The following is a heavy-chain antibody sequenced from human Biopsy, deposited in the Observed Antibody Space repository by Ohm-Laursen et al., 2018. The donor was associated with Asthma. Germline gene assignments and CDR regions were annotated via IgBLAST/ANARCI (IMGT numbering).Heavy chain of an antibody. Sequence: TLSLTCAVYGGSFSGYYWSWIRQPPGKGLEWIGEINHSGSTNYNPSLKSRVTISVDTSKNQFSLKLSSVTAEDTAVYYCARDPAGYYYFDYWGQGTLVTVSS. V-gene: IGHV4-34*01. CDR2: INHSGST. J-gene: IGHJ4*02. CDR3: ARDPAGYYYFDY. D-gene: IGHD3-22*01. CDR1: GGSFSGYY.